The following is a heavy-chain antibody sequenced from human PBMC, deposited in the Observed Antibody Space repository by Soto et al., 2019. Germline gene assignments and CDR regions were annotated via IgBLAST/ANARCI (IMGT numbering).Heavy chain of an antibody. CDR1: GFTFSDYY. CDR3: ARARGTNWYFDL. V-gene: IGHV3-11*01. Sequence: QVQLVVSGGGLVKPGGSLRLSCGASGFTFSDYYMSWIRQAPGKGLEWVSYISSSGSTIDYADSVKGRFTISRDNAKSSLYLEMNSLRTEETAVYYCARARGTNWYFDLWGRGTLDTVSS. J-gene: IGHJ2*01. D-gene: IGHD3-16*01. CDR2: ISSSGSTI.